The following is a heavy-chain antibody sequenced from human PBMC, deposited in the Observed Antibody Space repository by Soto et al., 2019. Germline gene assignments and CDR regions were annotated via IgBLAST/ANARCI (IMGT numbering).Heavy chain of an antibody. V-gene: IGHV3-48*02. J-gene: IGHJ4*02. D-gene: IGHD1-26*01. Sequence: GGSLRLSCASSGFTFSTYSMNWVRQAPGKGLEWVSYITSSSSSTIYYADSVKGRFTISRDNAKNSLYLQMNRLRDEDTAVYYCTRALSGRYSPDYWGQGTLVTVSS. CDR1: GFTFSTYS. CDR2: ITSSSSSTI. CDR3: TRALSGRYSPDY.